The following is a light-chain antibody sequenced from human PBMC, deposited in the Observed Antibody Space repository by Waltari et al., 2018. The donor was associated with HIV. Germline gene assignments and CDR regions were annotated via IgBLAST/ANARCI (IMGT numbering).Light chain of an antibody. CDR3: AAWDDSLSGGV. V-gene: IGLV1-47*01. CDR1: SSNIGSNF. J-gene: IGLJ2*01. Sequence: QSVLTQPPSASGTPGQSVTITCSGSSSNIGSNFVYWYQQVPGTAPKLLIYRNNQRPSGVPDRSSGSKSGTAASLAISGLRAEDEADYYCAAWDDSLSGGVFGGGTKLTVL. CDR2: RNN.